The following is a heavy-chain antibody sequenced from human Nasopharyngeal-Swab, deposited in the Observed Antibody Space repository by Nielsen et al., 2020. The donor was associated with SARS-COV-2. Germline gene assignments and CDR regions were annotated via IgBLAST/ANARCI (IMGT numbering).Heavy chain of an antibody. V-gene: IGHV3-74*01. Sequence: GESLKISCAASGFTFSSYWMHWVRQAPGKGLEWVSRINSDGSSTSYADSVKGRFTISRDNAKNTLYLQMNSLRAEDTAVYYCARDLYYDYVWGSYRYENYYYGMDVWGQGTTVTVSS. CDR1: GFTFSSYW. D-gene: IGHD3-16*02. J-gene: IGHJ6*02. CDR2: INSDGSST. CDR3: ARDLYYDYVWGSYRYENYYYGMDV.